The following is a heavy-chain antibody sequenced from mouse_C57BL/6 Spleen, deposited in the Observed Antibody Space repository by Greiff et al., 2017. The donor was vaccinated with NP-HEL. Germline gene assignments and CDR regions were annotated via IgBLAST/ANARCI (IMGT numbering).Heavy chain of an antibody. CDR1: GYTFTSYW. Sequence: VQLQQSGAELVKPGASVKLSCKASGYTFTSYWMHWVKQRPGRGLEWIGRIDPNSGGTKYNEKFKSKAKLTVDKPSSKANMQLSSLTSEDAAVYYCARGGRGDYYGSRNYAMEYWSQGTSVTDSS. CDR3: ARGGRGDYYGSRNYAMEY. CDR2: IDPNSGGT. D-gene: IGHD1-1*01. J-gene: IGHJ4*01. V-gene: IGHV1-72*01.